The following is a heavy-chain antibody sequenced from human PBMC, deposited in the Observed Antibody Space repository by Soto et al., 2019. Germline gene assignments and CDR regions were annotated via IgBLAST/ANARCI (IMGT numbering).Heavy chain of an antibody. D-gene: IGHD4-4*01. CDR2: VYQTVSA. CDR1: GYSISNGYY. CDR3: AREKGHSSHFDY. J-gene: IGHJ4*02. Sequence: SETLSLTCAVSGYSISNGYYWAWIRQSPGKELEWIGSVYQTVSASYNPSLENRVIISVDISKNHFSLTLNSVTAADTAVYYCAREKGHSSHFDYWGPGTLVTVSS. V-gene: IGHV4-38-2*02.